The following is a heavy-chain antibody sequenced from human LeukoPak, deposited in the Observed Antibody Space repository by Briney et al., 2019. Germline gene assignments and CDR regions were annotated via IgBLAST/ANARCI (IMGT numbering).Heavy chain of an antibody. D-gene: IGHD3-22*01. J-gene: IGHJ4*02. CDR3: ARDIYYDSSGYYGSVY. CDR2: ISSSGSTI. V-gene: IGHV3-11*01. CDR1: GFTFSDYY. Sequence: GGSLRLSCAASGFTFSDYYMSWIRQAPGKGLEWVSYISSSGSTIYYADSVKGRFTISRDNAKNSLYLQMNSLRAEDTAVYYCARDIYYDSSGYYGSVYWGQGTLVTVSS.